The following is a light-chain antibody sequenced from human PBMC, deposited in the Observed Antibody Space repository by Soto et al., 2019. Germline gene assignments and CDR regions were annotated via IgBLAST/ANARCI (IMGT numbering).Light chain of an antibody. CDR1: QSVSSN. V-gene: IGKV3-15*01. CDR2: GAS. J-gene: IGKJ1*01. Sequence: EILWTQSPCTLSLSPGERATLSCSTSQSVSSNLAWYQKKPGQVPRLLIYGASTRATGIPARFSGSGSGTELTLTINSLQSEDSAVYYCHQYNNWPPATFGQGTKVDIK. CDR3: HQYNNWPPAT.